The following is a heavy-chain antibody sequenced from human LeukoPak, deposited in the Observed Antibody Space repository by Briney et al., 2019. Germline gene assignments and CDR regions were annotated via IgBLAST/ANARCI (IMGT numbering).Heavy chain of an antibody. CDR1: GFTFSSYG. CDR3: AKDNPLWFGAYYMDV. Sequence: GGSLRLSCAASGFTFSSYGMHWVRQAPGKGLEWVAFIRYDGSNKYYADSVKGRFTISRDNSKNTLYLQMNSLRAEDTAVYYCAKDNPLWFGAYYMDVWGKGTTVTVSS. V-gene: IGHV3-30*02. CDR2: IRYDGSNK. J-gene: IGHJ6*03. D-gene: IGHD3-10*01.